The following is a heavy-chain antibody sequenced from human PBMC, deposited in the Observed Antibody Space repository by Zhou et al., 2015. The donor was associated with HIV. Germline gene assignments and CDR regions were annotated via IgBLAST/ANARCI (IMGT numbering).Heavy chain of an antibody. Sequence: QAQLVQSGADVKKPGSSVKVSCKASGGTFSSYAISWVRQAPGQGLEWMGGIIPIFGTANYAQKFQGRVTITADESTSTAYMELSSLRSEDTAVYYCARAGFDCSSTSCLYQKYYFDYWGQGTLVTVSS. D-gene: IGHD2-2*01. V-gene: IGHV1-69*01. CDR3: ARAGFDCSSTSCLYQKYYFDY. J-gene: IGHJ4*02. CDR1: GGTFSSYA. CDR2: IIPIFGTA.